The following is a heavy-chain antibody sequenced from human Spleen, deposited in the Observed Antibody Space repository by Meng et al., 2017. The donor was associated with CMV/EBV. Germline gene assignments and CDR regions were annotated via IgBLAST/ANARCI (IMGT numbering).Heavy chain of an antibody. J-gene: IGHJ4*02. D-gene: IGHD4-11*01. CDR3: ARDRLQFDF. CDR2: IYYSGST. CDR1: GGSMSDYY. Sequence: GSLRLSCTVSGGSMSDYYWSWVRQPPGKGLEWIGYIYYSGSTSYNPSLKSYNPSLKSRVAISVDMSKNQFSLKLASVTAADTAMYFCARDRLQFDFWGQGSLVTVSS. V-gene: IGHV4-59*01.